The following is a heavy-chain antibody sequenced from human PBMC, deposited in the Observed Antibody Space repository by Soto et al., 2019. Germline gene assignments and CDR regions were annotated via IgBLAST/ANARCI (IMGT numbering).Heavy chain of an antibody. CDR2: INPASGST. V-gene: IGHV1-46*01. Sequence: QVQLVQSGAEVKKPGASVKLSCRTSGYTFTHYYIHWVRQAPGQGLEWLAIINPASGSTNYAQDCLGRVTLTMDTSTTTVYMELSGLRAEDMAIFYCARDLAAGDHWGQGTRVTVSS. J-gene: IGHJ4*02. D-gene: IGHD6-25*01. CDR1: GYTFTHYY. CDR3: ARDLAAGDH.